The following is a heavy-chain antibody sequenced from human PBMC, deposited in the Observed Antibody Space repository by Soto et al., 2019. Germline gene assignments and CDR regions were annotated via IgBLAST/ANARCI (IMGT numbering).Heavy chain of an antibody. Sequence: QVQLVQSGAEVKKPGSSVKVSCKASGGTFSSYTMSWVRQAPGQGLEWMGRIIPILGIANYAQKFQGRVTITADKSTSTAYMELSSLRSEDTAVYYCARGFGDYSLDYWGQGTLVTVSS. V-gene: IGHV1-69*02. D-gene: IGHD4-17*01. CDR3: ARGFGDYSLDY. J-gene: IGHJ4*02. CDR2: IIPILGIA. CDR1: GGTFSSYT.